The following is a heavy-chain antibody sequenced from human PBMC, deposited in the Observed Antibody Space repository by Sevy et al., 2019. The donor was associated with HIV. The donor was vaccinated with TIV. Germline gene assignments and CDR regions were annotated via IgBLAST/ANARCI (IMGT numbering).Heavy chain of an antibody. CDR3: ARDHIVVVPAAMSWFDP. V-gene: IGHV1-18*01. D-gene: IGHD2-2*01. J-gene: IGHJ5*02. CDR1: GYTFTSYG. Sequence: ASVKVSCKASGYTFTSYGISWVRQAPGQGLEWMGWISAYNGNTNYAQKLQGRVTMTTDTSTRTAYMELRSLRSDDTAVYYCARDHIVVVPAAMSWFDPWGQGTLVTVSS. CDR2: ISAYNGNT.